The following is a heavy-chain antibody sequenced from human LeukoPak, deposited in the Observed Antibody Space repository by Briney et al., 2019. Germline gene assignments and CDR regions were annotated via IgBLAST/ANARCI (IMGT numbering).Heavy chain of an antibody. CDR3: AVGYCSSTSCLVFDY. CDR1: GGTFSSYA. J-gene: IGHJ4*02. Sequence: ASVKVSCRASGGTFSSYAISWVRQAPGQGLEWMGGIIPIFGTANYAQKFQGRVTITADESTSTAYMELSSLRSEDTAVYYCAVGYCSSTSCLVFDYWGQGTLVTVSS. V-gene: IGHV1-69*13. CDR2: IIPIFGTA. D-gene: IGHD2-2*01.